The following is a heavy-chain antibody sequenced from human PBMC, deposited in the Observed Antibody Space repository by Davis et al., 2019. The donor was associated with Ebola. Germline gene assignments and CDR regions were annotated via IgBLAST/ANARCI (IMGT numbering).Heavy chain of an antibody. CDR3: ARGGYYDSNGYSHAAFDI. Sequence: GGSLRLSCAGSGFTFSNSPMHWVRQAPGKGLEWVSSISSASYYIYYADSLKGRFTISRDNAKNSLYLQMKSLRAEDTAVYYCARGGYYDSNGYSHAAFDIWGQGTMVTVAS. CDR2: ISSASYYI. D-gene: IGHD3-22*01. V-gene: IGHV3-21*01. CDR1: GFTFSNSP. J-gene: IGHJ3*02.